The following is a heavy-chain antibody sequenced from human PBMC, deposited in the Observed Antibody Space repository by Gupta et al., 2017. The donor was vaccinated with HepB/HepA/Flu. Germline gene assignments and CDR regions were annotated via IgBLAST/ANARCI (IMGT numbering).Heavy chain of an antibody. Sequence: QVQLQQWGAGLLKPSETLSLTCAVYGGSFSGYYWSWILQPPGKGLEWIGEINHSGSTNYNPSLKSRVTISVDTSKNQFSLKLSSVTAADTAVYYCARGRGRLRGSYYFDYWGQGTLVTVSS. J-gene: IGHJ4*02. CDR2: INHSGST. V-gene: IGHV4-34*01. D-gene: IGHD6-25*01. CDR3: ARGRGRLRGSYYFDY. CDR1: GGSFSGYY.